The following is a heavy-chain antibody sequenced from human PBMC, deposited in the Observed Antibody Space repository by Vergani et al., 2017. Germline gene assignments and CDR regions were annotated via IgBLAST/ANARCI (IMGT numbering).Heavy chain of an antibody. D-gene: IGHD5-12*01. V-gene: IGHV4-59*01. J-gene: IGHJ6*02. CDR2: IYYSGST. CDR3: ARDGYSGYDPYYYGMDV. CDR1: GGSISSYY. Sequence: QVQLQESGPGLVKPSETLSLTCTVSGGSISSYYWSWIRQPPGKGLEWLGYIYYSGSTNYNPSLKSRVTISVDTSKNQFSLKLSSVTAADTAVYYCARDGYSGYDPYYYGMDVWGQGTTVTVSS.